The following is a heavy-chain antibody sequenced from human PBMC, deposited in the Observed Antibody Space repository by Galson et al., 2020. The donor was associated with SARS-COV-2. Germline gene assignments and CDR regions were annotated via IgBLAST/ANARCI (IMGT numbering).Heavy chain of an antibody. V-gene: IGHV3-9*01. Sequence: TGGSLRLSCATSGFTFEDYAMHWVRQVPGKGLGWVSGIKRKSGTIHYADSVKGRFTISRDNAKNSLYLQMNSLKVEDTALYYCAKVMYSYGYARFDYWGRGTLVTVSS. D-gene: IGHD5-18*01. CDR2: IKRKSGTI. CDR1: GFTFEDYA. CDR3: AKVMYSYGYARFDY. J-gene: IGHJ4*02.